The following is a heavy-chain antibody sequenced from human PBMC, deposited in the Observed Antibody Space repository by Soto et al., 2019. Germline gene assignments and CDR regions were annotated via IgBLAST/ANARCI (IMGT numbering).Heavy chain of an antibody. D-gene: IGHD3-10*01. V-gene: IGHV3-9*01. CDR1: GFTVEDYS. J-gene: IGHJ3*01. CDR3: TKRRSARPGFDAFDL. CDR2: ISGNSGSS. Sequence: GGSLRLSCVASGFTVEDYSLHWVRQVPGKGLEWVAGISGNSGSSGYADSVRGRFTVSRDNAKNSLFLQMSSLSPEDTALYYCTKRRSARPGFDAFDLWGQGTMVTVSS.